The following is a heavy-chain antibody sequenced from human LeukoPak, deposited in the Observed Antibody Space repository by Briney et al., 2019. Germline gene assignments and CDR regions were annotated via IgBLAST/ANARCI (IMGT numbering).Heavy chain of an antibody. Sequence: PGGSLRLSCAASGFTFSSYGVHWVRQAPGKGLEWVAVISYDGSNKYYADSVKGRFTISRDNSKNTLYLQMNSLRAEDTAVYYCAKGLLRYFDWFPIDYWGQGTLVTVSS. CDR3: AKGLLRYFDWFPIDY. V-gene: IGHV3-30*18. J-gene: IGHJ4*02. D-gene: IGHD3-9*01. CDR2: ISYDGSNK. CDR1: GFTFSSYG.